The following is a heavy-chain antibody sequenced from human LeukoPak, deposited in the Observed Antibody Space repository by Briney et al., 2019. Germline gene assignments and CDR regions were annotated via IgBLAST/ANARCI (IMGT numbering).Heavy chain of an antibody. Sequence: GGSLRLSCEASGFTFNNYVMTWVRQAPGKGLEWVSGISDSGGTTYYVDSAKGRFTISRDNSKNTLYLQINSLRAEDMALYYCAKSSDGSTSFDQWGQGTLVTVSS. D-gene: IGHD2-2*01. CDR3: AKSSDGSTSFDQ. J-gene: IGHJ4*02. CDR2: ISDSGGTT. CDR1: GFTFNNYV. V-gene: IGHV3-23*01.